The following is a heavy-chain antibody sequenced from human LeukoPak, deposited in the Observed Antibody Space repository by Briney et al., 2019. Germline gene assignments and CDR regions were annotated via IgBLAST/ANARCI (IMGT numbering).Heavy chain of an antibody. J-gene: IGHJ4*02. Sequence: GGSLRLSCAASGFTFSSYRMNWVRQAPGKGLEWFSSIRSISSYVYYADSVKGRFTISRDNAKNSLYLQMNSLRAEDTAVYYCAKSLFGYCTNGVCSSLDYWGQGTLVTVSS. V-gene: IGHV3-21*01. CDR3: AKSLFGYCTNGVCSSLDY. CDR1: GFTFSSYR. CDR2: IRSISSYV. D-gene: IGHD2-8*01.